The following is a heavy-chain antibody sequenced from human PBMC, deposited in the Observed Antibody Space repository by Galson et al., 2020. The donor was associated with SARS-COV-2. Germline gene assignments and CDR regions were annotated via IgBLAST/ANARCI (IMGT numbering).Heavy chain of an antibody. Sequence: KISCKASGGTFSAYALSWVRQAPGQGLEWMGGIIPILGTAFYAQKFPGRVTLTTDRSMTTAYMELTSLTSDDTAVYYCARGGRVLGYCSGTECLKGWFDPWGQGTLATVSS. CDR2: IIPILGTA. D-gene: IGHD2-2*01. V-gene: IGHV1-69*05. CDR3: ARGGRVLGYCSGTECLKGWFDP. CDR1: GGTFSAYA. J-gene: IGHJ5*02.